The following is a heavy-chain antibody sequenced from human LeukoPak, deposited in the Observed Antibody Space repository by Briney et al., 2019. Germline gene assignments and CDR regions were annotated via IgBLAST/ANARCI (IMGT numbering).Heavy chain of an antibody. V-gene: IGHV1-18*01. J-gene: IGHJ3*02. CDR2: ISAYNGNT. CDR3: ARSRYYDFWDAFDI. CDR1: GYTFTSYG. D-gene: IGHD3-3*01. Sequence: ASVKVSCKASGYTFTSYGISWVRQAPGQGLEWMGWISAYNGNTNYAQKLQGRVTMTTDTSTSTAYMELRSLRSDDTAVYYCARSRYYDFWDAFDIWGQGTMVTVSS.